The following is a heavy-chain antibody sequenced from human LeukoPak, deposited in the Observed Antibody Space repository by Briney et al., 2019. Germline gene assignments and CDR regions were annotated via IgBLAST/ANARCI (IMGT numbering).Heavy chain of an antibody. D-gene: IGHD3-10*01. CDR2: INHSGST. CDR1: GGSFSGYY. J-gene: IGHJ4*02. V-gene: IGHV4-34*01. CDR3: ARGGRDTMVRGVIPLDY. Sequence: SETLSLTCAVYGGSFSGYYWSWIRQPPGKGLEWIGEINHSGSTNYNPSLKSRVTISVDTSKNQFPLKLSSVTAADTAVYYCARGGRDTMVRGVIPLDYWGQGTLVTVSS.